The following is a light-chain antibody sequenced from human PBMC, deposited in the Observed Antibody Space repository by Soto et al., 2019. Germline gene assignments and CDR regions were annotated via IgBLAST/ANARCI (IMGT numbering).Light chain of an antibody. J-gene: IGKJ1*01. CDR3: QQYNPWPPRWT. V-gene: IGKV3-15*01. CDR1: QSVSNN. CDR2: GAS. Sequence: EMVMTQSPATLSVSPGERATLSCRASQSVSNNLAWYQQKPGLAPRLLIYGASTRAPGIPARFSGSGSGTEFTLTISSLQSEDFAVYYCQQYNPWPPRWTFGQGTKVEIK.